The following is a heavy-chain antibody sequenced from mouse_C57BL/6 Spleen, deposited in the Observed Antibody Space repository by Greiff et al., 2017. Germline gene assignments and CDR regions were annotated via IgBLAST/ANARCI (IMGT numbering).Heavy chain of an antibody. Sequence: VMLVESGPELVKPGASVKISCKASGYAFSSSWMNWVKQRPGKGLEWIGRIYPGDGDTNYNGKFKGKATLTADKSSSTAYMQLSSLTSEDSAVYFCARERHDYGVESYCDYWGQGTTLTVSS. CDR3: ARERHDYGVESYCDY. J-gene: IGHJ2*01. D-gene: IGHD2-4*01. V-gene: IGHV1-82*01. CDR2: IYPGDGDT. CDR1: GYAFSSSW.